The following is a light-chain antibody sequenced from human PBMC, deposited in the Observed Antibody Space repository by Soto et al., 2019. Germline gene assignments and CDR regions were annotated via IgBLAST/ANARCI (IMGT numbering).Light chain of an antibody. CDR3: QQYGSSPRT. CDR2: DTS. CDR1: HSVSSL. V-gene: IGKV3-15*01. J-gene: IGKJ1*01. Sequence: IVLTQSPATLSVSPGERGTLSCRSSHSVSSLLAWYQQKPRQAPRLLIYDTSTRATGIPARFSGSGSGTDFTLTISSLQSEDFAVYYCQQYGSSPRTFGQGTKVDIK.